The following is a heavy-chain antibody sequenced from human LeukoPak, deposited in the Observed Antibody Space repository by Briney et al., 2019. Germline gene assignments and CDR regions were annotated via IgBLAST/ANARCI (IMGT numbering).Heavy chain of an antibody. V-gene: IGHV3-43*02. CDR1: GFAFDDYA. Sequence: GGSLRLSCAASGFAFDDYAMLLVRQAPGKGLEWVSLISGDGISTYYADSVKGRFTISRDNSKNSLYLQMNSLRAEDTALYYCAKDMRRHDYGDLLFDYWGQGTLVTVSS. J-gene: IGHJ4*02. CDR2: ISGDGIST. CDR3: AKDMRRHDYGDLLFDY. D-gene: IGHD4-17*01.